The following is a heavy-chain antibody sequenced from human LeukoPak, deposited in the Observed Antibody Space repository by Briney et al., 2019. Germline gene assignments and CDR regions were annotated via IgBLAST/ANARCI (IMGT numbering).Heavy chain of an antibody. D-gene: IGHD3-22*01. V-gene: IGHV5-51*01. Sequence: GESLKISCKGSGYSFTSYWIGWVRQMPGKGLEWMGIIYPGDSDTRYSPSFQGQVTISADKSISTAYLQWSSLKASDTAMYYCARAPVDYYDSSGYYSYFDYWGQGTLVTASS. CDR3: ARAPVDYYDSSGYYSYFDY. CDR1: GYSFTSYW. J-gene: IGHJ4*02. CDR2: IYPGDSDT.